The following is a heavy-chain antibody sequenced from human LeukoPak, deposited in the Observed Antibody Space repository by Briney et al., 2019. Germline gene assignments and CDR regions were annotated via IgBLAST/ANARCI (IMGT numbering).Heavy chain of an antibody. V-gene: IGHV4-61*02. D-gene: IGHD3-22*01. CDR1: GGSINSGSYY. CDR2: IYTSGST. Sequence: SETLSLTXTVSGGSINSGSYYWSWIRQPAGKGLEGIGRIYTSGSTTYNPSLKSRVTISVDTSKNQFSLKLSSVTAADTAVYYCARARLREYDSSGYYYNWFDYWGQGTLVTVSS. CDR3: ARARLREYDSSGYYYNWFDY. J-gene: IGHJ4*02.